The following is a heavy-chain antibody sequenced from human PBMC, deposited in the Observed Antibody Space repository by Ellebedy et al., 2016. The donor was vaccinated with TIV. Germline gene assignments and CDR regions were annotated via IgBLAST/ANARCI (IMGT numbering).Heavy chain of an antibody. CDR3: ARDGSSWSRYKYFDT. Sequence: AASVKVSCKASGYMFTGYYMHWVRQAPGQGLEWMGWINPDSGDTTYAQKFQGRVTMTRDTSIRTAYMEVKRLRSDDTAVYYCARDGSSWSRYKYFDTWGQGTLVIVSS. V-gene: IGHV1-2*02. J-gene: IGHJ5*02. D-gene: IGHD6-13*01. CDR1: GYMFTGYY. CDR2: INPDSGDT.